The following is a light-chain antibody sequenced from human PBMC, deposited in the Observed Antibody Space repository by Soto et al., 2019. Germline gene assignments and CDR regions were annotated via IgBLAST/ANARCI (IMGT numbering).Light chain of an antibody. J-gene: IGLJ2*01. CDR2: DVS. Sequence: QSALTQPRSVSGSPGQSVTISCTGTSSDVGGYNYVSWYQQHPGKAPKLMIYDVSKRPSGVPDRFSGSKSGNTASLTISGLQAEDEADYYCCSYAGSYTSAFGEGTKLTVL. V-gene: IGLV2-11*01. CDR3: CSYAGSYTSA. CDR1: SSDVGGYNY.